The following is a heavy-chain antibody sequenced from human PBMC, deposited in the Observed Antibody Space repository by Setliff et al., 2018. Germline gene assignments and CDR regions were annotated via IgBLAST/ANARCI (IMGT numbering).Heavy chain of an antibody. CDR2: INNYSFKT. Sequence: GASVKVSCKASGYTFNNYGITWVRQAPGQGLEWMGWINNYSFKTNYPQKFLGRVTVTTDTSTGTAYMELGSLTSDDTAIYYCARGGLAAAGRKGVFEYWGQGTLVTVSS. D-gene: IGHD6-13*01. CDR1: GYTFNNYG. CDR3: ARGGLAAAGRKGVFEY. J-gene: IGHJ4*02. V-gene: IGHV1-18*01.